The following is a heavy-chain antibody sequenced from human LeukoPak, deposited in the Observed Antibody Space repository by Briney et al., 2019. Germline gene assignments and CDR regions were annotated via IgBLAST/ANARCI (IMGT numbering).Heavy chain of an antibody. J-gene: IGHJ4*02. Sequence: GGSLRLSCAASGFTFSSYAMSWVRQAPGKGLEWVSAISGSGGSTYYADSVKGRFTISRDNSKNTLYLQMNRLRAEDTAVYYCAKDPPDSPISEGKSVYFNYWGQGTLVTVSS. D-gene: IGHD3-9*01. CDR2: ISGSGGST. CDR1: GFTFSSYA. V-gene: IGHV3-23*01. CDR3: AKDPPDSPISEGKSVYFNY.